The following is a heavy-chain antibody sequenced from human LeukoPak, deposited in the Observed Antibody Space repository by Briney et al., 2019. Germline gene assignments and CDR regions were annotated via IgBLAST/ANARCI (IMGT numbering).Heavy chain of an antibody. CDR1: GFTFEDYG. Sequence: GGSLRLSCAVSGFTFEDYGMSWVRQLPGKGLEWVSGISGNGGGGYYADSVKGRFTISRDNAKKSLYLQMNSLRAEDAALYYCAREAGSGSYRPKYYYYGMDVWGQGTTVTVSS. D-gene: IGHD3-10*01. J-gene: IGHJ6*02. CDR3: AREAGSGSYRPKYYYYGMDV. CDR2: ISGNGGGG. V-gene: IGHV3-20*04.